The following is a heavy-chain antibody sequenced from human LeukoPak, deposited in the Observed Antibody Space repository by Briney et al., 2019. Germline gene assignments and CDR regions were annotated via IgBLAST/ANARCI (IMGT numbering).Heavy chain of an antibody. CDR2: ISAYNGNT. D-gene: IGHD3-10*01. CDR3: ARGYYGSGKEFDY. CDR1: GYTFTSYG. J-gene: IGHJ4*02. Sequence: GASAKVSCKASGYTFTSYGITWVRQAPGQGLEWMGRISAYNGNTNYAQKLQGRVTMTTDTSTTTAYMELRSLRYDDTAVYYCARGYYGSGKEFDYWGQGPLVRVSS. V-gene: IGHV1-18*01.